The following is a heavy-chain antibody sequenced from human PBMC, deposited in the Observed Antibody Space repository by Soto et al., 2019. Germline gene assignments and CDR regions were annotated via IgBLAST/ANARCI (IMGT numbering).Heavy chain of an antibody. J-gene: IGHJ6*02. D-gene: IGHD6-13*01. CDR2: ISWNSGNI. CDR1: GFTFDDYA. CDR3: AKDMRGGSSSSRCYYGLDV. Sequence: EVQLVESGGGLVQPGRSLRLSCAASGFTFDDYAMHWVRQAPGKGLEWVSGISWNSGNIVYADSVKGRFTISRDNGKNSLYLQMNSLRGEDTALYYCAKDMRGGSSSSRCYYGLDVWGQGTTVTVSS. V-gene: IGHV3-9*01.